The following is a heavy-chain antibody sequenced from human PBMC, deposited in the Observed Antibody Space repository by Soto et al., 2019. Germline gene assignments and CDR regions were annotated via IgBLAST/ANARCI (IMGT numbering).Heavy chain of an antibody. CDR3: ATGGIWGSYRYQGADY. J-gene: IGHJ4*02. CDR2: ISWNSGSI. Sequence: EVQLVESGGGLVQPGRSLRLSCAASGFTFDDYAMHWVRQAPGKGLEWVSGISWNSGSIGYADSVKGRFTISRDNAKNSLYLQMNSLRAEGTALYYCATGGIWGSYRYQGADYWGQGTLVTVSS. D-gene: IGHD3-16*02. V-gene: IGHV3-9*01. CDR1: GFTFDDYA.